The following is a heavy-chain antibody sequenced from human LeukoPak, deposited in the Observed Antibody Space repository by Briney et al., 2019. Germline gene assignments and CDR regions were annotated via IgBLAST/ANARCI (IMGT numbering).Heavy chain of an antibody. CDR2: IYYSEST. CDR3: AKVVESSSLTDYYYYYYMDV. Sequence: SETLSLTCTVSGGSISSSSYYWGWIRQPPGKGLEWIGSIYYSESTYYNPSLKSRVTISVDTSKNQFSLKVTSVTATDTAVYYCAKVVESSSLTDYYYYYYMDVWGKGTTVTVSS. D-gene: IGHD6-13*01. J-gene: IGHJ6*03. CDR1: GGSISSSSYY. V-gene: IGHV4-39*07.